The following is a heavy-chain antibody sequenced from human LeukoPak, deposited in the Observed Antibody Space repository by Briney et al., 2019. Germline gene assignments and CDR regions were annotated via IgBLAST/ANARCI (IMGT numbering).Heavy chain of an antibody. D-gene: IGHD3-3*01. Sequence: SETLSLTCTVSGGSISSSSYYWSWIRQPPGKGLEWIGYIYYSGSTNYNPSLKSRVTISVDTSKNQFSLKLSSVTAADTAVYYCARGGDFGVVPPFLYGMDVWGQGTTVTVSS. J-gene: IGHJ6*02. CDR1: GGSISSSSYY. V-gene: IGHV4-61*01. CDR2: IYYSGST. CDR3: ARGGDFGVVPPFLYGMDV.